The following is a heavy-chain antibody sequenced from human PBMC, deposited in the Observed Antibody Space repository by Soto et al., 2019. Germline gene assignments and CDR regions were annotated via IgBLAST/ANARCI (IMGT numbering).Heavy chain of an antibody. D-gene: IGHD2-15*01. Sequence: ASEKLCLSCSVSYGNISGYCWSWIRQSPRKGLEWIGYIYYSGSTNYNPSLKSRVTISIDTSKNKFSLQLSSVTAADRAVYNCARGGACSGGSCYDAFDIRGQGTMVTVTS. J-gene: IGHJ3*02. CDR3: ARGGACSGGSCYDAFDI. V-gene: IGHV4-59*01. CDR1: YGNISGYC. CDR2: IYYSGST.